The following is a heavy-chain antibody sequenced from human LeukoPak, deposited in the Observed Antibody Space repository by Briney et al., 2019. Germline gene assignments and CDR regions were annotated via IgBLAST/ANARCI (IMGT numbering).Heavy chain of an antibody. CDR2: IYIGGTI. J-gene: IGHJ4*02. CDR1: GFTVSSNH. V-gene: IGHV3-66*01. D-gene: IGHD1-14*01. CDR3: ARDGVNHYYDC. Sequence: GGSLRLSCAASGFTVSSNHMSWVRQAPGQGLERVSVIYIGGTIYYADSVKGRFTISRDNSQNTVYLEMHSLRAEDTAVYYCARDGVNHYYDCWGQGTLVTVST.